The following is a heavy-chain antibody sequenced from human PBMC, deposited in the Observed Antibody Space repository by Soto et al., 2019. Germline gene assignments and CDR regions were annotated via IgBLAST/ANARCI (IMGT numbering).Heavy chain of an antibody. D-gene: IGHD5-12*01. Sequence: SLRLSCAASGFTFSSYAMSWVRQAPGKGLEWVATISGSGGSTYYADSVQDRFTISRDNAMDTLFLHMNSLRAEDTAIYYCAKGGYTSPFDYWGLGTLVTVSS. CDR2: ISGSGGST. CDR1: GFTFSSYA. J-gene: IGHJ4*02. V-gene: IGHV3-23*01. CDR3: AKGGYTSPFDY.